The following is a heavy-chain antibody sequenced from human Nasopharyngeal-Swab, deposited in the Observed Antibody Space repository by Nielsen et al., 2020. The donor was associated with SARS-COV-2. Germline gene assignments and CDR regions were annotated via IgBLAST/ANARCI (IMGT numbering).Heavy chain of an antibody. CDR3: AKGGYSGYDPLGMDV. D-gene: IGHD5-12*01. V-gene: IGHV3-30*18. Sequence: VRQAPGKGLEWVAVISYDGSNKYYADSVKGRFTITRDNSKNMLYLQMNSLRAEVTAVYYCAKGGYSGYDPLGMDVWGQGTTVTVSS. CDR2: ISYDGSNK. J-gene: IGHJ6*02.